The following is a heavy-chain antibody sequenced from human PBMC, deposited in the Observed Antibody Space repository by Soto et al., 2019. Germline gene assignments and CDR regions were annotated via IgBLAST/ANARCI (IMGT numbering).Heavy chain of an antibody. V-gene: IGHV5-51*01. D-gene: IGHD1-26*01. J-gene: IGHJ6*02. CDR1: GYNFTHYW. CDR3: ARQEGATVPFYYGMDV. CDR2: IYPGDSDT. Sequence: GESPKIPCKGPGYNFTHYWIGWVRQMPAKGLEWMGIIYPGDSDTRYSPSFQGQVTISADKSISAAYLQWSSLKASDTAMYYCARQEGATVPFYYGMDVWGQGTTVTVSS.